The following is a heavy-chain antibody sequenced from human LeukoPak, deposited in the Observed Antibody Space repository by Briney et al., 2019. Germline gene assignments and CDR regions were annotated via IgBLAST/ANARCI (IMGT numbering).Heavy chain of an antibody. CDR2: TYYRSKWYN. J-gene: IGHJ4*02. D-gene: IGHD2-8*02. CDR1: GDSVSSSSAT. Sequence: SQTLSLTCAISGDSVSSSSATCLWIRQSPSRGLEWLARTYYRSKWYNDYAVSVKSRLTINPDTSKNQFSLQLNSVTPDDTAVYYCARAQSGGYLDYWGQGTLVTVSS. CDR3: ARAQSGGYLDY. V-gene: IGHV6-1*01.